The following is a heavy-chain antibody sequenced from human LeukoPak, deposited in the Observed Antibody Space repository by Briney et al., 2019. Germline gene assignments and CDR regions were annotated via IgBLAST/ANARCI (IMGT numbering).Heavy chain of an antibody. J-gene: IGHJ4*02. CDR3: ASSGYSGYFERYYFDY. Sequence: GGSLRLSCAASGFTFSDYYMSWIRQAPGKGLEWVSYISSSGSTIYYADSVKGRFTISRDNAKNSLYLQMNSLRAEDTALYYCASSGYSGYFERYYFDYWGQGTLVTVSS. CDR1: GFTFSDYY. D-gene: IGHD5-12*01. CDR2: ISSSGSTI. V-gene: IGHV3-11*04.